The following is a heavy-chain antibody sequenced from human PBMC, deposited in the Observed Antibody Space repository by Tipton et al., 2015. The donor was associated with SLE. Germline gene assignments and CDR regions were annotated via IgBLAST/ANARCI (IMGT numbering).Heavy chain of an antibody. J-gene: IGHJ4*02. Sequence: TLSLTCAVSGGSIRSSNWWSWVRQPPGKGLEWIGEIDHSGSTNSNPSLKSRVSMSVDKSKNQFSLKLSSVTVAGTAVYYCAKDYNYDNADYNWGQGTLVIVSS. CDR1: GGSIRSSNW. V-gene: IGHV4-4*02. D-gene: IGHD4-17*01. CDR2: IDHSGST. CDR3: AKDYNYDNADYN.